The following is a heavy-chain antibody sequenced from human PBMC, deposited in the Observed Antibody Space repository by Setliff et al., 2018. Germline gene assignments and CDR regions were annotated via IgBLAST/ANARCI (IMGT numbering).Heavy chain of an antibody. J-gene: IGHJ6*03. V-gene: IGHV4-39*07. CDR2: IYYSGST. CDR1: GGSISSSSYY. D-gene: IGHD1-26*01. Sequence: SETLSLTCTVSGGSISSSSYYWGWIRQPPGKGLEWIGIIYYSGSTNYNPSLKSRVTISVDTSKNQFSLKLSSVTAADTAVYYCARVKVIVGATPRTYYMDVWGKGTTVTVSS. CDR3: ARVKVIVGATPRTYYMDV.